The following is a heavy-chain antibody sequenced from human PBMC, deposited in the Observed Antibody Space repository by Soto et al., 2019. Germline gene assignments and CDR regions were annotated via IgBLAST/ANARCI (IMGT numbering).Heavy chain of an antibody. CDR1: GFSLSNARMG. J-gene: IGHJ4*02. CDR2: IFSNDEK. D-gene: IGHD2-21*01. CDR3: ARIVGGEITPYDGLLKPEDY. Sequence: QVTLKESGPVLVKPTETLTLTCTVSGFSLSNARMGVSWIRQPPGKALEWLAHIFSNDEKSYSTSLKSRLTTSKHPSXXQXVXXMTNMDPVDTATYYCARIVGGEITPYDGLLKPEDYWGQGTLVTVSS. V-gene: IGHV2-26*01.